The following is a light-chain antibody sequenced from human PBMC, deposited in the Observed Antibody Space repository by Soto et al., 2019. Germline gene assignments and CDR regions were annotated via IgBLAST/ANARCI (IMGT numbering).Light chain of an antibody. J-gene: IGLJ1*01. CDR1: SSDVGGYNY. V-gene: IGLV2-8*01. Sequence: QSVLTQPPSASGSPGQSVTISCTGTSSDVGGYNYVSWYQQHPGKAPKLLIYEVSRRPSGVPDRFSGSKSGNTASLTVSGLQAEDEADYYCSSYVGTNTYVFGTGTKATV. CDR3: SSYVGTNTYV. CDR2: EVS.